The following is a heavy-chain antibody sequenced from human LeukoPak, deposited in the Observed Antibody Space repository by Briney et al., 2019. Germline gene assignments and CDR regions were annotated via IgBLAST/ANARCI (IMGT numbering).Heavy chain of an antibody. V-gene: IGHV3-23*01. CDR3: AKRSTLTNYYFDY. CDR2: ISDSGGDT. CDR1: GFTFSSYG. D-gene: IGHD4-17*01. J-gene: IGHJ4*02. Sequence: GGSLRLSCVGSGFTFSSYGMSWVRQAPGKGLEWVSTISDSGGDTYYADSVKGRFTISRDNSKNTLYLQMNSLRAEDTAVYYCAKRSTLTNYYFDYWGQGTLVTVSS.